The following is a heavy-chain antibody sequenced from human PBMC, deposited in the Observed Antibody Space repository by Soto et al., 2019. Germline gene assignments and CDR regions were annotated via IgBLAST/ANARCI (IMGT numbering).Heavy chain of an antibody. V-gene: IGHV3-33*05. CDR1: GFTFSSYA. CDR3: VRGPYDNDAFDV. CDR2: ISYLGGHE. D-gene: IGHD5-12*01. J-gene: IGHJ3*01. Sequence: GGSLRLSCAASGFTFSSYAMHWVRQAPGEGLQWVVSISYLGGHERYSDSVKGRFAISRDTSKNTLYLQMDSLRADDTAVFYCVRGPYDNDAFDVWGHGTVVTVSS.